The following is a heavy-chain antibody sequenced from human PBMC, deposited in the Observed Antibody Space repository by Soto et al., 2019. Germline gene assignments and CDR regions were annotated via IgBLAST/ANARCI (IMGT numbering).Heavy chain of an antibody. CDR1: GFTFSSYA. Sequence: GPLILSWSAAGFTFSSYAMSWVRQAPGKWLEWVSAISGSGDSTYYADSVKGRFTISRYNSKNTLYVHMNSLRPEDTAIYSCAKALSKNGLTYYGMDVWGQGTTVTLSS. J-gene: IGHJ6*02. D-gene: IGHD1-20*01. CDR3: AKALSKNGLTYYGMDV. CDR2: ISGSGDST. V-gene: IGHV3-23*01.